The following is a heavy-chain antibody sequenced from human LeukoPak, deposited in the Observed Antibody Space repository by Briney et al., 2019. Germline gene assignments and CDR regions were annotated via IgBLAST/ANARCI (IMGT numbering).Heavy chain of an antibody. CDR2: INPNSGGT. J-gene: IGHJ4*02. Sequence: ASVKVSCKASGYTFTGYYMHWVRQAPGQGLEWMGWINPNSGGTNYAQKFQGRVTMTRDTSISTAYMELSRLRSDDTAVYFCARTDITMGFFDYWGQGILVTVSS. D-gene: IGHD5-18*01. V-gene: IGHV1-2*02. CDR1: GYTFTGYY. CDR3: ARTDITMGFFDY.